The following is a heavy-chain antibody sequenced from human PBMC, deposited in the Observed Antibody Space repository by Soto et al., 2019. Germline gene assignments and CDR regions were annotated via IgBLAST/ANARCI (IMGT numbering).Heavy chain of an antibody. D-gene: IGHD2-15*01. CDR1: GFTFSSYW. J-gene: IGHJ6*02. Sequence: GGSLRLSCAASGFTFSSYWMSWVRQAPGKGLAWVANIKQDGSEKYYVDSVKGRFTISRDNAKSSLYLQMNSLRAEDTAVYYCGRVATSGYYYCGMGVWAKGPRSPSP. CDR2: IKQDGSEK. CDR3: GRVATSGYYYCGMGV. V-gene: IGHV3-7*01.